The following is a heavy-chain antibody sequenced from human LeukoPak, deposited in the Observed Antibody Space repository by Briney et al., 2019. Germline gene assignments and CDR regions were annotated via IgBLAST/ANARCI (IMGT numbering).Heavy chain of an antibody. CDR1: GFSFSSYE. D-gene: IGHD5-18*01. J-gene: IGHJ4*02. Sequence: GGSLRLSCAASGFSFSSYEMNWVRQAPGKGLQWISYISRGGDEIYYGDSVKGRFTVSRDNAKNSLYLQMNSLRAKDTAVYYCARDRPDRGYSYGRDFDYWGQGTLVTVSS. CDR3: ARDRPDRGYSYGRDFDY. CDR2: ISRGGDEI. V-gene: IGHV3-48*03.